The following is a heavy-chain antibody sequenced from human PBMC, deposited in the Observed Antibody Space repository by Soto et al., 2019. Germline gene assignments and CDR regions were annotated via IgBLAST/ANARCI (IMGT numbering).Heavy chain of an antibody. J-gene: IGHJ6*02. D-gene: IGHD4-17*01. Sequence: SETLSLTCSVSGGSISRGAYYWTWIRQRPGEGLEWLGNIYNSRATYYNPSLQGRLTIAVDTPKNQLSLKMSSVTAADTAVYYCARGMVQEGDYGEIYYYYTMDVWGQGTTVTVSS. V-gene: IGHV4-31*03. CDR2: IYNSRAT. CDR1: GGSISRGAYY. CDR3: ARGMVQEGDYGEIYYYYTMDV.